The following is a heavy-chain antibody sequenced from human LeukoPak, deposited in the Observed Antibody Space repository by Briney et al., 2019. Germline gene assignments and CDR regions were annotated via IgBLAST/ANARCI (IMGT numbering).Heavy chain of an antibody. CDR3: AREQLYDSSGYYYVGAFDI. J-gene: IGHJ3*02. V-gene: IGHV1-18*01. Sequence: ASVKVSCKASGYNFINFGVFWVRQAPGQGLEWMAWISGYDGNTKYAQKFQGRVTVTADTSTNTAYLELRSLKSDDTAVYYCAREQLYDSSGYYYVGAFDIWGQGTMVTVSS. CDR1: GYNFINFG. D-gene: IGHD3-22*01. CDR2: ISGYDGNT.